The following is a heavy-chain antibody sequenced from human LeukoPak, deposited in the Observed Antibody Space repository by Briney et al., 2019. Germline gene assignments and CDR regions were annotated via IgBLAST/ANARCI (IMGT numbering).Heavy chain of an antibody. CDR2: IYSGGST. CDR3: AKGHGDASGYYYFDS. J-gene: IGHJ4*02. CDR1: GFTVSTNY. D-gene: IGHD3-22*01. Sequence: PGGSLRLSCAASGFTVSTNYMNWVRQAPGKGLEWVSIIYSGGSTYYADSVKGRFTIFRDNNKNILYLQMNSLRVDDTALYYCAKGHGDASGYYYFDSWGQGTLVTVSS. V-gene: IGHV3-53*01.